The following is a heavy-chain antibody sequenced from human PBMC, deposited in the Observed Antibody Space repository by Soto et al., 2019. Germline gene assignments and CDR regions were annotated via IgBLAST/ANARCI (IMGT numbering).Heavy chain of an antibody. J-gene: IGHJ6*02. CDR3: ARGITMVLGVIITNPEGYYYYGMDV. CDR2: IYYSGST. V-gene: IGHV4-30-4*01. CDR1: GGSISSGDYY. D-gene: IGHD3-10*01. Sequence: PSETLSLTCTVSGGSISSGDYYWSWIRQPPGKGLEWIGYIYYSGSTYYNPSLKSRVTISVDTSKNQFSLKLSSVTAADTAVYYCARGITMVLGVIITNPEGYYYYGMDVWGQGTTVTVSS.